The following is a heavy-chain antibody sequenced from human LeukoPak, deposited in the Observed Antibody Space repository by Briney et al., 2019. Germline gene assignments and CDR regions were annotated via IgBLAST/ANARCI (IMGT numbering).Heavy chain of an antibody. V-gene: IGHV4-38-2*02. Sequence: SETLSLTCTVSAYSISSGHYWGWIRQPPGKGLEWIGTIYHTGSPYYNPSLKSRVTISVDTSKNQFSLKVNSVTAADTAVYYCARGSNYGDYVSINYWGQGTLVTVSS. CDR2: IYHTGSP. CDR1: AYSISSGHY. J-gene: IGHJ4*02. CDR3: ARGSNYGDYVSINY. D-gene: IGHD4-17*01.